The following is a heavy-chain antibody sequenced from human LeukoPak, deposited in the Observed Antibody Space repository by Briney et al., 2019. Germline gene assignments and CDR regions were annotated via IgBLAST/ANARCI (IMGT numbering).Heavy chain of an antibody. CDR2: IYYSGST. CDR1: GGSISSSSYY. CDR3: ARHYLGTAADYYYYMDV. D-gene: IGHD7-27*01. V-gene: IGHV4-39*01. Sequence: SETLSLTCTVSGGSISSSSYYWGWTRQPPGKGLEWIGSIYYSGSTYYNPSLKSRVTISVDTSKNQFSLKLSSVTAADTAVYYCARHYLGTAADYYYYMDVWGKGTTVTVSS. J-gene: IGHJ6*03.